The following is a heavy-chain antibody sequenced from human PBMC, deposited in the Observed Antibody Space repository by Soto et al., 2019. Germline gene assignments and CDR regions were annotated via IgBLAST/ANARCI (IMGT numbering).Heavy chain of an antibody. CDR1: GYTFTGYA. Sequence: QVQLVQSGAEEKKPGASVKVSCKASGYTFTGYAMHWVRQAPGQRLEWMGWINAGNGNTKYSQKLERRVLITRDTSASPAYMELSSLRSEDTAWYYCARAGAGPADFDYWGQGTLVTVSS. D-gene: IGHD3-10*01. CDR2: INAGNGNT. CDR3: ARAGAGPADFDY. V-gene: IGHV1-3*05. J-gene: IGHJ4*02.